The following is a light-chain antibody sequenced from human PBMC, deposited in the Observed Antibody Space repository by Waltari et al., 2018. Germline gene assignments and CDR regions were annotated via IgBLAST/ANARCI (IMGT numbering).Light chain of an antibody. CDR1: QTIRND. Sequence: AIQMTQSPSSLSASVGDSVTITCRASQTIRNDLWWVQHEPGKAPKLLIWGVSSHQSGVPGRFIVSGSCTQVTLTITGLQTEDFATYYCLQDHNFPYIFGQGTKLEIK. CDR3: LQDHNFPYI. V-gene: IGKV1-6*01. CDR2: GVS. J-gene: IGKJ2*01.